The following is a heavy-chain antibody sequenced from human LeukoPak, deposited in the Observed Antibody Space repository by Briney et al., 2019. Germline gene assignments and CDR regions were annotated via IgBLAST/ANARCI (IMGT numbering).Heavy chain of an antibody. CDR3: AKIEVGRFDP. V-gene: IGHV4-59*11. J-gene: IGHJ5*02. D-gene: IGHD1-26*01. Sequence: SETLSLTSTFTVAPISIHYWFGIRQTPGTGRGWIGDIYDLGSTTDNPALKVRVSISVDTSRNQFSLNLRSVTAADTAVYYCAKIEVGRFDPWGQGTLVTVSS. CDR2: IYDLGST. CDR1: VAPISIHY.